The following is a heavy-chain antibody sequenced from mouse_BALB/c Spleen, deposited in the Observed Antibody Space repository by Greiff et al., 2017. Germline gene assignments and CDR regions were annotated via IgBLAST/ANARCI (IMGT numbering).Heavy chain of an antibody. J-gene: IGHJ4*01. CDR1: GYSITSGYY. CDR3: ARATMITYYAMDY. V-gene: IGHV3-6*02. CDR2: ISYDGSN. Sequence: DVHLVESGPGLVKPSQSLSLTCSVTGYSITSGYYWNWIRQFPGNKLEWMGYISYDGSNNYNPSLKNRISITRDTSKNQFFLKLNSVTTEDTATYYCARATMITYYAMDYWGQGTSVTVSS. D-gene: IGHD2-4*01.